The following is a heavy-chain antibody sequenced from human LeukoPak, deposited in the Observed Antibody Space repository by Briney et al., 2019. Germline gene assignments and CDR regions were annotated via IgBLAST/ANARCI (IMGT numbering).Heavy chain of an antibody. Sequence: SETLSLTCTVSGGSISSRSYYWGWIRQPPGKGLEWIGTIYYSGSTYYNPSLKSRVTISVDTSKNQFSLKLSSVTAADTAVYYCARDVTAAFDYWGQGTLVTVSS. CDR1: GGSISSRSYY. CDR2: IYYSGST. CDR3: ARDVTAAFDY. J-gene: IGHJ4*02. D-gene: IGHD6-13*01. V-gene: IGHV4-39*07.